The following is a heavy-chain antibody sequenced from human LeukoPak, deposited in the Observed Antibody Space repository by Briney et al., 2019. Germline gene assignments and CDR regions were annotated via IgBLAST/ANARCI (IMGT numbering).Heavy chain of an antibody. V-gene: IGHV3-74*01. Sequence: GGSLRLSCAASGFTFSTYWMHWVRQAPGKGLVSVSRIDPNGRYTSYADSVKGRFTISRDNAKNTLYLQMNTLGAEDTALYYCVRGSTDWNGMDVWGQGTTVTVSS. CDR3: VRGSTDWNGMDV. J-gene: IGHJ6*02. D-gene: IGHD6-19*01. CDR1: GFTFSTYW. CDR2: IDPNGRYT.